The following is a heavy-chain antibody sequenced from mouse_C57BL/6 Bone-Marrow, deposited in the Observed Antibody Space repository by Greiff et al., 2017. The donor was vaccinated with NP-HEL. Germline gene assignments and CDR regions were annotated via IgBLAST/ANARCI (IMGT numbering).Heavy chain of an antibody. CDR3: ARFITTVVAKGY. CDR2: INSDGGST. D-gene: IGHD1-1*01. J-gene: IGHJ2*01. V-gene: IGHV5-2*03. CDR1: EYEFPSHD. Sequence: DVKLVESGGGLVQPGKSLKLSCESNEYEFPSHDMSWVRQTPEKRLELVAAINSDGGSTYSPDTMSRRFIISRDYTKKTLYRQMSSQRSEDKAVYDCARFITTVVAKGYWGQGTTLTVSS.